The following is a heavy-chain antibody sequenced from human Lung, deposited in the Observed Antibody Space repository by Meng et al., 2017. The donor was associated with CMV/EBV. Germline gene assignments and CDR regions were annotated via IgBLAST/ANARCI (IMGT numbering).Heavy chain of an antibody. CDR3: ATYDLLTGPDY. Sequence: GESLKISCAASGFTFRNYAMSWVRQTPGMGLEWVSLIGGNGRNTDYAASVKGRFTISRDNSKSTLYLQMNSLRAEDTAIYYCATYDLLTGPDYWGQGTLVTFSS. D-gene: IGHD3-9*01. V-gene: IGHV3-23*01. J-gene: IGHJ4*02. CDR1: GFTFRNYA. CDR2: IGGNGRNT.